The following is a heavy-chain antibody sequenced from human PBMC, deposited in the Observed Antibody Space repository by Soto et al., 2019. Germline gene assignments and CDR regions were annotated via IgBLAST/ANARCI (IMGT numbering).Heavy chain of an antibody. D-gene: IGHD2-8*01. CDR1: GYTFTSYG. J-gene: IGHJ6*03. CDR3: ARDYLRMDPPPFYYYMDV. V-gene: IGHV1-18*01. Sequence: ASVKVSCKASGYTFTSYGISWVRQAPGQGLEWMGWISAYNGNTNYAQKLQGRVTMTTDTSTSTAYMELRSLRSDDTAVYYCARDYLRMDPPPFYYYMDVWGKGTTVTVSS. CDR2: ISAYNGNT.